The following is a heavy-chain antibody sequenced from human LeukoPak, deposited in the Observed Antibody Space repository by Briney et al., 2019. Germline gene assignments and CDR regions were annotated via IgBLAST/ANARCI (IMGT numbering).Heavy chain of an antibody. V-gene: IGHV1-18*01. D-gene: IGHD5-12*01. CDR2: ISGYTGDT. CDR1: GYTFTNYG. Sequence: ASVTVSCKASGYTFTNYGVTWVRQAPGQGLEWMGWISGYTGDTNYAQAFQGRVTMTIDTSTTTAYLELRTLRADDTAVYYCARVGRTIVATMAYWGQGTLVTVSS. J-gene: IGHJ1*01. CDR3: ARVGRTIVATMAY.